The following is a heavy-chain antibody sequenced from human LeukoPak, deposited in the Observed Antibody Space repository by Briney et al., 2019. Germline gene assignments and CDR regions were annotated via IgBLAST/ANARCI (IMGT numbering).Heavy chain of an antibody. CDR3: ARDAGYYYGSGSHFDY. CDR2: IYYSGST. Sequence: TSETLSLTCTVSGGSISSYYWSWIRQPPGKGLEWIGYIYYSGSTNYNPSLKSLVTISVDTSKNQFSLKLSSVTAADTAVYYCARDAGYYYGSGSHFDYWGQGTLVTVSS. J-gene: IGHJ4*02. D-gene: IGHD3-10*01. V-gene: IGHV4-59*01. CDR1: GGSISSYY.